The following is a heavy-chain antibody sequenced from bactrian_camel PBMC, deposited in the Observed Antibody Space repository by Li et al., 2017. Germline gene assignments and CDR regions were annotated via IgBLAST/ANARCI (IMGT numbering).Heavy chain of an antibody. CDR2: FDSDDST. Sequence: VQLVESGGGSVQAGGSLTLSCAASGNTKGAYCLGWFRQAPGKERVLVSGFDSDDSTTYADSVKGRFTNSQDSAANTVSLQMNSLKPEDTAMYHCRIGCWVAGVYYWGHGTQVTVS. D-gene: IGHD6*01. CDR1: GNTKGAYC. J-gene: IGHJ4*01. CDR3: RIGCWVAGVYY. V-gene: IGHV3S53*01.